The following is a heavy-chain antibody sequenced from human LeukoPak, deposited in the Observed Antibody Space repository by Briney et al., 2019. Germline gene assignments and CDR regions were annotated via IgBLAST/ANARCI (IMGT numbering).Heavy chain of an antibody. Sequence: PGGPLRLSCAASGFTFSSYGMHWVRQAPGKGLEWVAFLRYDGSNKYYADSVKGRFTISRDNSKNTLYLQMNSLRAEDTAVYYCAKDTPQDYYDSSGSFDYWGQGTLVTVSS. CDR3: AKDTPQDYYDSSGSFDY. J-gene: IGHJ4*02. CDR1: GFTFSSYG. V-gene: IGHV3-30*02. CDR2: LRYDGSNK. D-gene: IGHD3-22*01.